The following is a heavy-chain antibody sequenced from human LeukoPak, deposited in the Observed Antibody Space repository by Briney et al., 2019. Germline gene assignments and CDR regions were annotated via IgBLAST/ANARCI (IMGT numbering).Heavy chain of an antibody. Sequence: SETLSLTCTVSGGSIRNYYWSWIRQPPGKGLEWIGYIYYSGSTNYNPSLKSRVTISVDTSKNQFSLKLSSVTAADTAVYYCAATPYNWNDPVDWGQGTLVTVSS. CDR3: AATPYNWNDPVD. CDR2: IYYSGST. D-gene: IGHD1-20*01. J-gene: IGHJ4*02. CDR1: GGSIRNYY. V-gene: IGHV4-59*01.